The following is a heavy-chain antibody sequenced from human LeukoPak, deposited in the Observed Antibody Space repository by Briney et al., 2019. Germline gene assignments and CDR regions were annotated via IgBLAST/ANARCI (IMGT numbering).Heavy chain of an antibody. Sequence: GGSLRLSCAASGFTFSSYWMNWVRQAPGKGLEWVANIKQDGSEKYYVDSVKGRFTISRDNAKNSLYLQMNSLRAEDTAVYYCARDVTSDSYDILTGYGPYFDYWGQGTLVTVSS. CDR1: GFTFSSYW. V-gene: IGHV3-7*01. CDR3: ARDVTSDSYDILTGYGPYFDY. CDR2: IKQDGSEK. J-gene: IGHJ4*02. D-gene: IGHD3-9*01.